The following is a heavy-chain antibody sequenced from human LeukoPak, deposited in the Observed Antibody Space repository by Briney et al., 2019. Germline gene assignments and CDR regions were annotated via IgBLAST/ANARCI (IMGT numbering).Heavy chain of an antibody. V-gene: IGHV3-23*01. CDR2: ISGSGGST. D-gene: IGHD2-21*02. CDR1: GFTFSSYA. J-gene: IGHJ4*02. Sequence: PGRSLRLSCAASGFTFSSYAMSWVRQAPGKGLEWISAISGSGGSTYYADSVKGRFTISRDNSKNTLYLQMNSLRAEDTAVYYCAKIVVVTGFVDYWGQGTLSPSLQ. CDR3: AKIVVVTGFVDY.